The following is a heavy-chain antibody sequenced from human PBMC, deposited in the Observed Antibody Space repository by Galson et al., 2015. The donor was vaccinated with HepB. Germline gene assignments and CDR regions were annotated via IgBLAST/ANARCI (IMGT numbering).Heavy chain of an antibody. CDR2: IAPTDSYT. D-gene: IGHD5-24*01. V-gene: IGHV5-10-1*01. J-gene: IGHJ4*02. CDR1: GYSFTSYW. Sequence: QSGAEVKKPGESLRISCKGSGYSFTSYWISWLRQMPGKGLEWMGRIAPTDSYTNYSPSFQGHVTISVDKSISTAYLQWSSLEASDTAMYYCTKHRTFIDGYNDWGQGTLVTVSS. CDR3: TKHRTFIDGYND.